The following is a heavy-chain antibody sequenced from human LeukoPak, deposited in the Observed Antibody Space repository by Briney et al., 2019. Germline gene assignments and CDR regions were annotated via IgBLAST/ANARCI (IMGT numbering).Heavy chain of an antibody. CDR3: ARHRRKSIIGTASSRGFDS. CDR1: GYSFTTYW. V-gene: IGHV5-51*01. Sequence: GESLKISCKGSGYSFTTYWIGWVRQMPGKGLEWTGIIYPADSDTTYSPSFQGQVTISVDKSISTAYLQWSSLKASDTAMYYCARHRRKSIIGTASSRGFDSWGQGTLVTVSS. J-gene: IGHJ4*02. CDR2: IYPADSDT. D-gene: IGHD3-10*01.